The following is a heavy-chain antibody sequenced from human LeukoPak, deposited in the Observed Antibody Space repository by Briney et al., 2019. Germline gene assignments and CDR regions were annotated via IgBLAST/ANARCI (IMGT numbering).Heavy chain of an antibody. Sequence: GGSLRLSCAASGFTFSSYGMHWVRQAPGRGLEWVANIKLDGTQKNYIQSVRGRFTISRDNARNFLYLQLSSLRAEDTAVYYCTRDFWTDYWGQGTLVTVSS. V-gene: IGHV3-7*01. CDR3: TRDFWTDY. J-gene: IGHJ4*02. CDR1: GFTFSSYG. D-gene: IGHD3/OR15-3a*01. CDR2: IKLDGTQK.